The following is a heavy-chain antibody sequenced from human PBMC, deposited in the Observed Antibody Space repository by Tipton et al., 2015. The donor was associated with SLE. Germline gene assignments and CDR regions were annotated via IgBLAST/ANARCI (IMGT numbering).Heavy chain of an antibody. CDR2: IYTSGST. D-gene: IGHD5-12*01. CDR1: GGPSEYY. Sequence: TLSLTCAVSGGPSEYYWSWIRQPAGKGLEWIGRIYTSGSTNYNPSLKSRLTISLDTSKNQFSLTLSSVTAADTAVYYCARQEGGSEGTSYYSHFMDVWGKGTTVTVS. J-gene: IGHJ6*03. CDR3: ARQEGGSEGTSYYSHFMDV. V-gene: IGHV4-4*07.